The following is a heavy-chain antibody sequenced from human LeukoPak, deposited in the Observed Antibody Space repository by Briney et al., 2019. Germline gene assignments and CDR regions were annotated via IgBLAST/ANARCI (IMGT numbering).Heavy chain of an antibody. V-gene: IGHV4-39*01. J-gene: IGHJ4*02. CDR3: ARFFYYDASLPPY. D-gene: IGHD3-16*01. Sequence: NPSETLSLTCSVSGGYISTSNYYWGWIRQPPGKGLEWIGTIYYSGSTYYNPSLQSRVIISLDTSKNQFSLHVRSVTAVDRATYYCARFFYYDASLPPYWGQGTLVIVSS. CDR2: IYYSGST. CDR1: GGYISTSNYY.